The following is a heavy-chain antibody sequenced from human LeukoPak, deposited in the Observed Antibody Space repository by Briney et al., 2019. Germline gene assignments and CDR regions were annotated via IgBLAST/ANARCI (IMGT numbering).Heavy chain of an antibody. CDR3: ARFFEDDYGDYGYFDY. CDR1: GGSISSGGYS. D-gene: IGHD4-17*01. V-gene: IGHV4-30-2*01. Sequence: SETLSLTCAVSGGSISSGGYSWSWIRQPPGKGLEWIGYIYHSGSTYYNPSLKRRVTISGDRSKNQLPLKLRSVTAPDTAVYYCARFFEDDYGDYGYFDYWGQGTLVTVSS. CDR2: IYHSGST. J-gene: IGHJ4*02.